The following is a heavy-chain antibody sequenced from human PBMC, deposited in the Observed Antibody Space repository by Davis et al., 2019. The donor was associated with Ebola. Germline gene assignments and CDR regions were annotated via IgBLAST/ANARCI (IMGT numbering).Heavy chain of an antibody. CDR3: ARGIAAVAIFLADAFDI. Sequence: MPGGSLRLSCAVYGGSFSGYYWSWIRQPPGKGLEWIGQIDHNESTNYNPSLKSRVTISVDTSKNQFSLKLSSVTAADTAVYYCARGIAAVAIFLADAFDIWGQGTMVTVSS. D-gene: IGHD6-13*01. CDR2: IDHNEST. J-gene: IGHJ3*02. CDR1: GGSFSGYY. V-gene: IGHV4-34*01.